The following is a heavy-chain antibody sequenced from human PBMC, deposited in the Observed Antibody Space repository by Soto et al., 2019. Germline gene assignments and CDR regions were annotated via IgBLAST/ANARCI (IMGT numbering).Heavy chain of an antibody. CDR2: IIPILGIA. J-gene: IGHJ6*02. D-gene: IGHD3-22*01. Sequence: QVQLVQSGAEVKKPGSSVKVSCKASGGTFSSYTISWVRQAPGQGLEWMGRIIPILGIANYAQKFQGRVTITADKSPSTAYMELSSLRSEDTAVYYCARAPIEKQGMDVWGQGTTVTVSS. V-gene: IGHV1-69*02. CDR1: GGTFSSYT. CDR3: ARAPIEKQGMDV.